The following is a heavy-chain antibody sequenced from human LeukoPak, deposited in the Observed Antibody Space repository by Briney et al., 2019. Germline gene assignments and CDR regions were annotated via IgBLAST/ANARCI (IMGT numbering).Heavy chain of an antibody. CDR2: INSDGSST. Sequence: PEGSLRLSCAASGFTFSSYWMHWVRQAPGKGLVWVSRINSDGSSTSYADSVKGRFTISRDNAKNTLYLQMNSLRAEDTAVYYCAREAYDYGDYFPDYWGQGTLVTVFS. V-gene: IGHV3-74*01. CDR3: AREAYDYGDYFPDY. D-gene: IGHD4-17*01. CDR1: GFTFSSYW. J-gene: IGHJ4*02.